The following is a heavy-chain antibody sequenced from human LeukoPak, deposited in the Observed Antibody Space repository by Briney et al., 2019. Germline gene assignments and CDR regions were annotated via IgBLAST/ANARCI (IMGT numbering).Heavy chain of an antibody. CDR3: ARDYSGSNAFDI. Sequence: SETLSLTCTVSGGSISSYYWSWIRQPPGKGLEWIGYIYYSGSTNYNPSLKSRVTISVDTSKNQFSLKLTSVTAADTAVYYCARDYSGSNAFDIWGQGTMVTVSS. V-gene: IGHV4-59*01. CDR2: IYYSGST. D-gene: IGHD3-10*01. CDR1: GGSISSYY. J-gene: IGHJ3*02.